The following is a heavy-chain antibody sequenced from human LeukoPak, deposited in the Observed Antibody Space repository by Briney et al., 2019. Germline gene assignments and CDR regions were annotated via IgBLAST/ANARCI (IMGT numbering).Heavy chain of an antibody. CDR3: VKDRWVDH. D-gene: IGHD6-13*01. CDR2: ISSEGKTT. Sequence: GGSLRLSCSASGFIFSPYAMHWVRQAPGKGLEYVSSISSEGKTTYYADSVKGRFTISRDDSKNMLYLQMNSLRPEDTAVYYCVKDRWVDHWGQGTLVTVSS. CDR1: GFIFSPYA. J-gene: IGHJ4*02. V-gene: IGHV3-64D*06.